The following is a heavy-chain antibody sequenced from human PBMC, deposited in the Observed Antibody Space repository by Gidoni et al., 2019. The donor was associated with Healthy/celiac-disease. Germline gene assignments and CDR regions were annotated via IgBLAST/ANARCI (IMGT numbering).Heavy chain of an antibody. D-gene: IGHD3-10*01. J-gene: IGHJ6*02. CDR3: ARGLGGSGSTRWDYYYGMDV. Sequence: QVQLVQSGAEVKKPGSSVKVSCKASGGTFRSYATSGVRQAPGQGLEWMGRIIPILGIANYAQKFQGRVTITADKSTSTAYMELSSLRSEDTAVYYCARGLGGSGSTRWDYYYGMDVWGQGTTVTVSS. CDR2: IIPILGIA. CDR1: GGTFRSYA. V-gene: IGHV1-69*04.